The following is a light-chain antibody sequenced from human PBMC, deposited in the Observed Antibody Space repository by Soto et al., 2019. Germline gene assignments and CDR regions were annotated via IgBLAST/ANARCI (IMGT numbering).Light chain of an antibody. Sequence: EIVMTQSPATLSVSPGERATLSCRASQSVSSNLAWYQQKPGQAPRLLIYGASTRATGIPARFSGSGSGTEFTLTISSLQSEDFAVCYCQQYNNWPPMAFGKGPKVEIK. V-gene: IGKV3-15*01. J-gene: IGKJ1*01. CDR1: QSVSSN. CDR3: QQYNNWPPMA. CDR2: GAS.